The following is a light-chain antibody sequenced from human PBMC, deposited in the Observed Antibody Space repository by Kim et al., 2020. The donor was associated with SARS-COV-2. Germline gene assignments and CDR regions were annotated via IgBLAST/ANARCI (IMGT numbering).Light chain of an antibody. CDR1: SLRSYY. Sequence: SSELTQDPAVSVALVQTVRITCQGDSLRSYYASWYQQKPGQAPVLVIYGKNNRPSGIPDRFSGSSSGNTASLTITGAQAEDEADYYCNSRDSSGNHVFGT. CDR3: NSRDSSGNHV. CDR2: GKN. V-gene: IGLV3-19*01. J-gene: IGLJ1*01.